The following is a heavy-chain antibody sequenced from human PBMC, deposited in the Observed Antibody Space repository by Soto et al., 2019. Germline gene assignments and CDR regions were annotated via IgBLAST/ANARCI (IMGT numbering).Heavy chain of an antibody. CDR3: ARDPAGYYYGSGSYYTTYYYYGMDV. Sequence: QVQLVQSGAEVKKPGASVKVSCKASGYTFTSYGISWVRQAPGQGLEWMGWISAYNGNTNYAQKLQGRVTMTTDTSTSTSYREVKSLRSDDTAVYYCARDPAGYYYGSGSYYTTYYYYGMDVWGQGTTVTVSS. D-gene: IGHD3-10*01. J-gene: IGHJ6*02. V-gene: IGHV1-18*04. CDR1: GYTFTSYG. CDR2: ISAYNGNT.